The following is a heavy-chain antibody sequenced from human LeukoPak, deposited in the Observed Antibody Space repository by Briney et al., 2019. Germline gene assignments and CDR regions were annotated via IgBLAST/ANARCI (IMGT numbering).Heavy chain of an antibody. Sequence: GASVKVSCKASGSTFTSFDISWVRQAPGQGLEWLGWISAYNGNTIYAQMLQGRVTMTTDTSTSTAYMELRSLRSDDTAVYYCARDLSSSYYYVFDYWGQGNLVTVSS. V-gene: IGHV1-18*01. CDR2: ISAYNGNT. J-gene: IGHJ4*02. CDR3: ARDLSSSYYYVFDY. D-gene: IGHD3-22*01. CDR1: GSTFTSFD.